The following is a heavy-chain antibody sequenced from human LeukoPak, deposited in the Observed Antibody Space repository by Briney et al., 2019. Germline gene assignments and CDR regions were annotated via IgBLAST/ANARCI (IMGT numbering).Heavy chain of an antibody. CDR2: MNPNSGNT. V-gene: IGHV1-8*01. Sequence: ASVKVSCKASGYTFTSYDINWVRQATGQGLEWMGWMNPNSGNTGYAQKFQGRVTMTRNTSISTTYMELSSLRSEDTAVYYCARVVSSGWTDAFDIWGQGTMVTVSS. D-gene: IGHD6-19*01. CDR3: ARVVSSGWTDAFDI. J-gene: IGHJ3*02. CDR1: GYTFTSYD.